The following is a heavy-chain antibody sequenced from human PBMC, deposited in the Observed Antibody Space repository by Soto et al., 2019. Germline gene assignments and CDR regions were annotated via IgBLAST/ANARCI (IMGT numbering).Heavy chain of an antibody. CDR2: INAGNGNT. V-gene: IGHV1-3*01. CDR1: GYTFTSYA. J-gene: IGHJ3*02. Sequence: VKVSCKASGYTFTSYAMHWVRQAPGQRLEWMGWINAGNGNTKYSQKFQGRVTITRDTSASTAYMELSSLRSEDTAVYYCARDFEQWLVRDDAFDIWGQGTMVTVSS. D-gene: IGHD6-19*01. CDR3: ARDFEQWLVRDDAFDI.